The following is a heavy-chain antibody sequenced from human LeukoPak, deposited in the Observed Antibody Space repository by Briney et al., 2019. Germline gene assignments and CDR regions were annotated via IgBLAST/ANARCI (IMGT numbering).Heavy chain of an antibody. CDR3: AREKWETVFAFDI. J-gene: IGHJ3*02. D-gene: IGHD1-26*01. CDR2: IYYSGTT. V-gene: IGHV4-31*03. CDR1: GGSISSAGYY. Sequence: PSQTLSLTCSVSGGSISSAGYYWSWIRQHPGKGLEWIGYIYYSGTTYYNPSPKSRFTISVDTSNNQFSLKLSSVTAADTAVYYCAREKWETVFAFDIWGQGTVVTVSS.